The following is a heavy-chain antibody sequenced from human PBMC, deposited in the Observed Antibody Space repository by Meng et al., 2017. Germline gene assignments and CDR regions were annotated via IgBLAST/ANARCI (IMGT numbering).Heavy chain of an antibody. D-gene: IGHD3-22*01. CDR2: ISAYNGNT. J-gene: IGHJ4*02. Sequence: ASVKVSCKASGYTFTSYGISWVRQAPGQGLEWMGWISAYNGNTNYAQKLQGRVTMTTDTSTSTVYMELSSLRSEDTAVYYCARAYSSGYYYFDYFDYWGQGTLVTVSS. V-gene: IGHV1-18*01. CDR1: GYTFTSYG. CDR3: ARAYSSGYYYFDYFDY.